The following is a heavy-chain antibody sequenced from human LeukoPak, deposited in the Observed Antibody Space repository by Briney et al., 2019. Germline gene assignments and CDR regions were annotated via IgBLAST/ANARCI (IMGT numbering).Heavy chain of an antibody. CDR2: ISAYNGNT. J-gene: IGHJ4*02. D-gene: IGHD2-15*01. CDR3: ARDLWYGGNPIATTPAY. Sequence: VASVKVSCKASGYTFTSYGISWVRQAPGQGLEWMGWISAYNGNTNYAQKLQGRVTMTTDTSTSTAYMELRSLRSDDTAVYYCARDLWYGGNPIATTPAYWGQGTLVTVSS. V-gene: IGHV1-18*01. CDR1: GYTFTSYG.